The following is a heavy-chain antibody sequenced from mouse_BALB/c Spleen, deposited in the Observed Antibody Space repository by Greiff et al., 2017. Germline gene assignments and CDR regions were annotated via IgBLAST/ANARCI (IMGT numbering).Heavy chain of an antibody. CDR2: INPDSSTI. Sequence: EVQLVESGAGLVQPGGSLKFSCAASGYVFSRYWMSWVRQAPGQRLEWIGEINPDSSTINSTPSLKDKFIISRDNAKNTLYLQMSKVRSEDTALYYCARPHDFGSSGFVYWGQGTTLTVSS. CDR1: GYVFSRYW. CDR3: ARPHDFGSSGFVY. D-gene: IGHD1-1*01. J-gene: IGHJ2*01. V-gene: IGHV4-1*02.